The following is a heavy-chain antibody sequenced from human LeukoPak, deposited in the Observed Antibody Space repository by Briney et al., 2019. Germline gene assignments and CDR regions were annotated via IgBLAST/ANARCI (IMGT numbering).Heavy chain of an antibody. D-gene: IGHD5-18*01. Sequence: SETLSLTCTVSGGSISSSSYYWGWIRQPPGKGLEWIGSIYYSGSTYYNPSLKSRVTISVDTSKNQFSLKLSSVTAADTAVYYCARGSDTAMVTIYFDYWGQGTLVTVSS. CDR3: ARGSDTAMVTIYFDY. J-gene: IGHJ4*02. CDR1: GGSISSSSYY. CDR2: IYYSGST. V-gene: IGHV4-39*07.